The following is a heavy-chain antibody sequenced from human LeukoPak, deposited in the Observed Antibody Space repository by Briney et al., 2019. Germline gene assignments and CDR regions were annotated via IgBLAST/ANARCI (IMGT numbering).Heavy chain of an antibody. D-gene: IGHD2-15*01. CDR1: GFTFSSYS. J-gene: IGHJ5*02. CDR3: ARDFMYCSCGSCYSWSNWFDP. Sequence: GGSLRLSCAASGFTFSSYSMNWVRQAPGKGLEWVSSISSSSSYIYYADSVKGRFTISRDNAKNSLYLQMNSLRAEDTAVYYCARDFMYCSCGSCYSWSNWFDPWGQGTLVTVSS. V-gene: IGHV3-21*01. CDR2: ISSSSSYI.